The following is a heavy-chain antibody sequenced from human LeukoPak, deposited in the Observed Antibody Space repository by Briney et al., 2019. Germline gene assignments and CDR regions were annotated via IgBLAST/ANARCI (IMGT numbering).Heavy chain of an antibody. Sequence: SETLSLTCTVSGSSISSNTYYWGWIRQSPGKGLQWLGTIYYSGSTYYNPSLKSRVAISIDTSKNQFSLKLTSVTAADTAIYFCARHMSTIGVTGTLLYYSMDVWGKGTTVTISS. J-gene: IGHJ6*03. CDR2: IYYSGST. CDR1: GSSISSNTYY. D-gene: IGHD6-19*01. V-gene: IGHV4-39*01. CDR3: ARHMSTIGVTGTLLYYSMDV.